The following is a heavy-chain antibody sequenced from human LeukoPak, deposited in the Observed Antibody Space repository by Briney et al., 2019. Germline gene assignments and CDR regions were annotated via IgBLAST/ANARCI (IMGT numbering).Heavy chain of an antibody. CDR3: ARDLDTAFDY. V-gene: IGHV1-46*01. CDR1: GYTFTSYY. J-gene: IGHJ4*02. Sequence: GASVKVSCKASGYTFTSYYMHWVRQAPGQGLEWMGIINPSGGSTSYAQKFQGKVTMTRDTYTSTVYMELSGLRSEDTAVYYCARDLDTAFDYWGQGTLVTVSS. CDR2: INPSGGST.